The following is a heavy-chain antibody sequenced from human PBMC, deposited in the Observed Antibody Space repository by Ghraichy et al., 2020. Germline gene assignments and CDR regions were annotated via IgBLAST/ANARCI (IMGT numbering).Heavy chain of an antibody. CDR1: GFIFNNYA. J-gene: IGHJ4*02. CDR2: ISGGSDNI. CDR3: AKGFTYFDY. Sequence: GGSLRLSCAASGFIFNNYAMSWVRQAPGKGLEWVSAISGGSDNIYYGDSVKGRFTISRDNSKNTLFLQMSSLRAEDTAVSYCAKGFTYFDYWGQGNLVTV. D-gene: IGHD3-10*01. V-gene: IGHV3-23*01.